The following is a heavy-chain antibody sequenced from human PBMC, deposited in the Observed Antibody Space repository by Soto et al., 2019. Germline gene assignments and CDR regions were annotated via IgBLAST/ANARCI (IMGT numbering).Heavy chain of an antibody. CDR3: ARDLGGSYYAPVDY. V-gene: IGHV1-18*01. CDR2: ISAYNGNT. CDR1: GYTFTSYG. J-gene: IGHJ4*02. Sequence: QVQLVQSGAEVKKPGASVKVSCKASGYTFTSYGISWVRQAPGQGLEWMGWISAYNGNTKYAQKLQGRVTTTPDTSTSPAYMELRSLRSDDTAVYYCARDLGGSYYAPVDYWGQGTLVTVSS. D-gene: IGHD1-26*01.